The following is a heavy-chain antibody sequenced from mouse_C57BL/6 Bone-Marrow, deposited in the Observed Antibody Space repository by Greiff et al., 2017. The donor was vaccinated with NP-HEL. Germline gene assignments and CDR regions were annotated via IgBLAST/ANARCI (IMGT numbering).Heavy chain of an antibody. J-gene: IGHJ3*01. CDR3: ARRGLLALFAY. V-gene: IGHV5-9*01. Sequence: EVKVVESGGGLVKPGGSLKLSCAASGFTFSSYTMSWVRQTPEKRLEWVATISGGGGNTYYPDSVKGRFTISRDNAKNTLYLQMSSLRSEDTALYYCARRGLLALFAYWGQVTLVTVSA. CDR1: GFTFSSYT. CDR2: ISGGGGNT. D-gene: IGHD2-3*01.